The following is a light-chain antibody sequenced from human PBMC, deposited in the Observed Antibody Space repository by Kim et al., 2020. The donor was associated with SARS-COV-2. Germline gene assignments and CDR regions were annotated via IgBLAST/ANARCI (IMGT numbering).Light chain of an antibody. J-gene: IGKJ2*01. V-gene: IGKV3-20*01. CDR3: QQYGSSTYT. CDR2: GA. Sequence: SLSPGERAPLSCRASQSVSSSYLAWYQQKPGQAPRLLIYGACRATGIPDRFSGSGSGTDFTLTISRLEPEDFAVYYCQQYGSSTYTFGQGTKLEI. CDR1: QSVSSSY.